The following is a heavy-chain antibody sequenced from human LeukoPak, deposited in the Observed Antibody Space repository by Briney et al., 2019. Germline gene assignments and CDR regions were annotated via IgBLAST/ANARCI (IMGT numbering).Heavy chain of an antibody. Sequence: GGSLRLSCAASGYVFTGYFMSWVRQAPGKGLEWVASIKHDGSEKYYVDSVRGRFTISRDNTKNLLYLQMSSLRAEDTAVYYCATDRGWRTSGYYLYYFEYWGQGTLVTFSS. D-gene: IGHD3-3*01. CDR3: ATDRGWRTSGYYLYYFEY. V-gene: IGHV3-7*01. CDR1: GYVFTGYF. CDR2: IKHDGSEK. J-gene: IGHJ4*02.